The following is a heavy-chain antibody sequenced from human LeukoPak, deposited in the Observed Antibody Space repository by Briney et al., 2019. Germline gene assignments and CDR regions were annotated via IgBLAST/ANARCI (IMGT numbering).Heavy chain of an antibody. D-gene: IGHD6-13*01. Sequence: SQTLSLTCAISGDSVSSNSAAWNWIRQSPSRGLEWLGRTYYGSKWYNDYAVSVKSRMTINPDTSKNQFSLQLNSVTPEDTAVYYCARRKRIAAAGTVFDYWGQGTPVTVSS. CDR2: TYYGSKWYN. J-gene: IGHJ4*02. CDR3: ARRKRIAAAGTVFDY. V-gene: IGHV6-1*01. CDR1: GDSVSSNSAA.